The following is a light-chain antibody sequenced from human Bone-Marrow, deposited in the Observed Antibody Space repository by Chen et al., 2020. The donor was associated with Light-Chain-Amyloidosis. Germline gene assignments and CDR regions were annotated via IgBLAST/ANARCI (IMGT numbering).Light chain of an antibody. CDR3: QSYQGSSQGV. CDR1: SGSIATNY. CDR2: EDD. Sequence: NFMLTQPHSVSESPGKTVIISCTRSSGSIATNYVQWYQQRPSSSPTTVIYEDDQGPSGVPERFSGSIARSSNSASLTISGLKTEDEADYYCQSYQGSSQGVFGGGTKLTVL. J-gene: IGLJ3*02. V-gene: IGLV6-57*01.